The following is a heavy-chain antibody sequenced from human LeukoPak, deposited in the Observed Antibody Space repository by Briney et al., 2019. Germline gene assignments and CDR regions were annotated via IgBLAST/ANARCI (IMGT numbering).Heavy chain of an antibody. D-gene: IGHD1-26*01. Sequence: SETLSLTCTVSGGSISSYYWSWIRQPPGKGLEWIGYIYYSGSTNYNPSLKSRVTISVDTSKNQFSLKLSSVTAADTAVYYCARRLSYYRGYYFDYWGQGTLVTVSS. CDR1: GGSISSYY. CDR3: ARRLSYYRGYYFDY. V-gene: IGHV4-59*01. J-gene: IGHJ4*02. CDR2: IYYSGST.